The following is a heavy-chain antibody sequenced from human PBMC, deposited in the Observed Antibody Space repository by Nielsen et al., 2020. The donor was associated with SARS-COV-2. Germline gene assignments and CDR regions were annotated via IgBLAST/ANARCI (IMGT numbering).Heavy chain of an antibody. CDR1: GVTFSTYW. J-gene: IGHJ4*02. CDR3: ARLSNFWSGYNDY. V-gene: IGHV3-7*01. CDR2: IKQDGSEK. D-gene: IGHD3-3*01. Sequence: GESLKISCAASGVTFSTYWMSWVRQAPGKGLEWVANIKQDGSEKYYVESVRGRFTISRDNAKRSLYLQMNSLRSEDTAVYYCARLSNFWSGYNDYWGQGTLVTVSS.